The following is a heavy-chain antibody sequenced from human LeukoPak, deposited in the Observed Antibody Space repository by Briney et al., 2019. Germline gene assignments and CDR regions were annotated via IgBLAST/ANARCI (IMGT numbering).Heavy chain of an antibody. J-gene: IGHJ4*02. Sequence: GGSLRLSCVVSGFTFSSYWMSWVRQAPGKGLEWVANIKQDGSEKYYVDSVKGRFTISRDNAKNSMYLQMISLRAEDTAVYCCARGLGDFDYWGQGTLVTVSS. D-gene: IGHD1-26*01. CDR3: ARGLGDFDY. CDR2: IKQDGSEK. V-gene: IGHV3-7*04. CDR1: GFTFSSYW.